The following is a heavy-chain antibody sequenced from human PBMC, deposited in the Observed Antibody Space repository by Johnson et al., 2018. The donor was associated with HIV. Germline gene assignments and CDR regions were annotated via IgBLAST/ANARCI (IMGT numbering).Heavy chain of an antibody. V-gene: IGHV3-20*04. D-gene: IGHD3-22*01. Sequence: EVQLVESGGGVVRPGGSLRLSCAASGFTFDDYGMSWVRQAPGKGLEWVSGINWNGGSTGYADSVKGRFTISRDNSKNTLHLQMNSLRAEDTAVYYCAREKKATMIVVVITTGGAFDIWGQGTMVTVSS. CDR1: GFTFDDYG. CDR2: INWNGGST. CDR3: AREKKATMIVVVITTGGAFDI. J-gene: IGHJ3*02.